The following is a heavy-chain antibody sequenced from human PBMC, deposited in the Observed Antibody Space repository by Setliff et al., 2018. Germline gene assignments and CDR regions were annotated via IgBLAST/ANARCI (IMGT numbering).Heavy chain of an antibody. CDR2: IGAYNGNT. D-gene: IGHD3-22*01. Sequence: GASVKVSCKASGYTFTSYDINWVRQATGQGLEWMGWIGAYNGNTYNAHKFQGRVTMTSDTSTSTAYMELRSLRSDDTAVYYCARGDSSSWPRNEYFQYWGQGTPVTVSS. J-gene: IGHJ1*01. V-gene: IGHV1-18*01. CDR1: GYTFTSYD. CDR3: ARGDSSSWPRNEYFQY.